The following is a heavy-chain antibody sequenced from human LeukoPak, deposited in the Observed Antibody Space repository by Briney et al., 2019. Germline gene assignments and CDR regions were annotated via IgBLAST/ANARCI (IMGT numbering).Heavy chain of an antibody. J-gene: IGHJ4*02. CDR3: ARERVAGSSLVN. CDR1: GYSISNGYY. V-gene: IGHV4-38-2*02. Sequence: PSETLSLTCAVSGYSISNGYYWAWIRQPPGRGLEWIGSIYLSGNTYYNPSLKSRVTISVDTSKNHFSLNLTSVTAADTALYYCARERVAGSSLVNWGQGTLVIVSS. D-gene: IGHD6-19*01. CDR2: IYLSGNT.